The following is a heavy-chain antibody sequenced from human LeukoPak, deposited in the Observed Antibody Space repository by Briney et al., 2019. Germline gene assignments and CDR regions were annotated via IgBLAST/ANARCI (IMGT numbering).Heavy chain of an antibody. D-gene: IGHD2-15*01. CDR1: GGTFSSYA. J-gene: IGHJ4*02. CDR3: ARLGYCSGGSCSTG. Sequence: SVKVSCKASGGTFSSYAISWVRQAPGQELEWMGGIIPIFGTANYAQKFQGRVTITADESTSTAYMELSSLRSEDTAVYYCARLGYCSGGSCSTGWGQGTLVTVSS. V-gene: IGHV1-69*13. CDR2: IIPIFGTA.